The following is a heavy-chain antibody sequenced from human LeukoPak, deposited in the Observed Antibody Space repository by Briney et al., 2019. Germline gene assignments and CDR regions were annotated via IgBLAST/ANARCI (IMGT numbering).Heavy chain of an antibody. CDR2: ISNSSSYI. Sequence: PGGSLRLTCAASGCTFSSYNMNWVRQAPGKGLEWVSYISNSSSYIYYAASVKCRFPFSRDNDKNALHLHIYILTAEDTAVYYCARDLGGDLLAFAYWGQGTLVTVSS. CDR3: ARDLGGDLLAFAY. J-gene: IGHJ4*02. V-gene: IGHV3-21*01. D-gene: IGHD4-17*01. CDR1: GCTFSSYN.